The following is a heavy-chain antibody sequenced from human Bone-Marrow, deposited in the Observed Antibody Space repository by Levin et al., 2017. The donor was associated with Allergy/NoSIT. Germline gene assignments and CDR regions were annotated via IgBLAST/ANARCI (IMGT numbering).Heavy chain of an antibody. J-gene: IGHJ3*02. CDR1: GFTVSSHY. V-gene: IGHV3-66*01. D-gene: IGHD2-2*01. CDR3: ATDRAYCSNTTCYLPDAFDI. Sequence: GESLKISCVASGFTVSSHYMNWVRQAPGKGLEWVSVIYSGGSSYYADSVKGRFTISRDNSKNTLYLQMSSLRAEDTAVYYCATDRAYCSNTTCYLPDAFDIWGQGTMVTVSS. CDR2: IYSGGSS.